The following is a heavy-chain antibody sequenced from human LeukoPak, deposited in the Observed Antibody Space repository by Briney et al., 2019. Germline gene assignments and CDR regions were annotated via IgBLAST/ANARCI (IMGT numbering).Heavy chain of an antibody. CDR3: AKDVMLTVTTLWFDP. D-gene: IGHD4-17*01. CDR2: ITGSGGSA. V-gene: IGHV3-23*01. CDR1: GFTFSSYA. Sequence: SGGSLRLSCAASGFTFSSYAMSWVRQAPGKGLEWVSAITGSGGSAYYADSVKGRFTVSRDNSKNTLYLQMNSLRAEDTAVYYCAKDVMLTVTTLWFDPWGQGTLVTVSS. J-gene: IGHJ5*02.